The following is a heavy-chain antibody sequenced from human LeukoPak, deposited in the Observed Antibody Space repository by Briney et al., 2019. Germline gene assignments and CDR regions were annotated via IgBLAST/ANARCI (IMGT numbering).Heavy chain of an antibody. D-gene: IGHD1-26*01. J-gene: IGHJ4*02. CDR3: ARDIGSTLLFDY. CDR2: INPNSGGT. CDR1: GYTFTGYY. Sequence: ASVKVSCKASGYTFTGYYMHWVRQAPGQGLEWMGWINPNSGGTNYAQKFQGRVTMTRDTSTSTAYMELSRLRSDDTAVYYCARDIGSTLLFDYWGQGTLVTVSS. V-gene: IGHV1-2*02.